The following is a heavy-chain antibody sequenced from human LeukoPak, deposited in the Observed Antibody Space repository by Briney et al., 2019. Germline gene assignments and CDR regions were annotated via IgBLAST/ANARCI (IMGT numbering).Heavy chain of an antibody. Sequence: GGSLRLSCAASGFTFSNYAMNWVRQAPGKGLEWVSAIDSGGAVTYYADSVKGRFTISRDNSKNTLYLQVSSLRAEDTAVYYCAKEPLSGYYYDSGDYWGQGTLVTVSS. CDR3: AKEPLSGYYYDSGDY. CDR1: GFTFSNYA. V-gene: IGHV3-23*01. D-gene: IGHD3-22*01. CDR2: IDSGGAVT. J-gene: IGHJ4*02.